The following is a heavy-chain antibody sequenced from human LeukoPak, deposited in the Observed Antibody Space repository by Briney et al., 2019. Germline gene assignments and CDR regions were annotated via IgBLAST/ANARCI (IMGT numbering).Heavy chain of an antibody. CDR1: GFTFSSCA. CDR3: AKDGTTTITFDY. J-gene: IGHJ4*02. Sequence: GVSLRLSCAASGFTFSSCAMSWVRQAPGKGLEWVSVISGSGGSTYYRDSVKGRFTISRDNSKNTLYLQMNSLRAEDTAVYYCAKDGTTTITFDYWGQGTLVTVSS. CDR2: ISGSGGST. V-gene: IGHV3-23*01. D-gene: IGHD1-1*01.